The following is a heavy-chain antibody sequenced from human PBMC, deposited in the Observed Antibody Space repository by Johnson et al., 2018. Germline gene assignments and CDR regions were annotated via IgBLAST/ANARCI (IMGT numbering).Heavy chain of an antibody. CDR2: IWYDGSNK. Sequence: VQLVESGGGVVQPGRSLRLSCAASGFTFSSYGMHWVRQAPGKGLEWVAVIWYDGSNKYYADSVKGRFTISRDNSKNTLYLQMNSLRAEDTAVYYCARGIAVAGAFGMDYYYYMDVWGKGTTVTVSS. CDR1: GFTFSSYG. V-gene: IGHV3-33*01. D-gene: IGHD6-19*01. CDR3: ARGIAVAGAFGMDYYYYMDV. J-gene: IGHJ6*03.